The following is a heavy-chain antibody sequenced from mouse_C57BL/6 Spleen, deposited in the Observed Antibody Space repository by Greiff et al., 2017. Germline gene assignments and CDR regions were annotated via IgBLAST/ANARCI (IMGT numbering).Heavy chain of an antibody. D-gene: IGHD2-12*01. CDR3: ARDSPNYSPYAMDY. CDR2: INYDGSST. J-gene: IGHJ4*01. Sequence: EVKLMESEGGLVQPGSSMKLSCTASGFTFSDYYMAWVRQVPEKGLEWVANINYDGSSTYYLDSLKSRFIISRDNATNILYLQMSSLKSEDTATYYCARDSPNYSPYAMDYWGQGTSVTVSS. CDR1: GFTFSDYY. V-gene: IGHV5-16*01.